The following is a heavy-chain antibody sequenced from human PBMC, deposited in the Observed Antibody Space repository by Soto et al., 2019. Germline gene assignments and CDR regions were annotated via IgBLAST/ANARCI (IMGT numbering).Heavy chain of an antibody. J-gene: IGHJ4*01. CDR3: ARGDLPPHNGSYQYDY. Sequence: GGSLRLSCAASGFTFSSYGMHWVRQAPGKGLEWVAVIWYDGSNKYYADSVKGRFTISRDNAKTSLYLQMNSLRDEDTAVYYCARGDLPPHNGSYQYDYWGHGTLVTVSS. D-gene: IGHD1-26*01. CDR2: IWYDGSNK. CDR1: GFTFSSYG. V-gene: IGHV3-33*01.